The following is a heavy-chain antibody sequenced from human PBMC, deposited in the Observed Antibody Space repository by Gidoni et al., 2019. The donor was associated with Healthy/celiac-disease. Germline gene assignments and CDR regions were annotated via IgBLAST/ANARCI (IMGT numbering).Heavy chain of an antibody. Sequence: QVQLVESGGGVVQPGRSLSLSCPASGFTFSSYAMHWVRQAPGKGLEWVAVISYDGSNKYYADSVKGRFTISRDNSKNTLYLQMNSLRAEDTAVYYCAREWSPDYWGQGTLVTVSS. CDR1: GFTFSSYA. J-gene: IGHJ4*02. V-gene: IGHV3-30-3*01. D-gene: IGHD2-15*01. CDR3: AREWSPDY. CDR2: ISYDGSNK.